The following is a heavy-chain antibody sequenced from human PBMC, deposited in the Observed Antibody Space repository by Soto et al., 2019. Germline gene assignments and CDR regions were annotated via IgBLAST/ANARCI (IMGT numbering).Heavy chain of an antibody. D-gene: IGHD3-3*01. V-gene: IGHV4-59*01. CDR1: GGSISSYD. CDR2: IYYSGST. CDR3: VRDGPRITIYGYGDY. J-gene: IGHJ4*02. Sequence: SETLSLTCTVSGGSISSYDWSWIRQPPGKGLEWIGYIYYSGSTNYNPSLKSRVTISVDTSKNQFSLRTEDTAVYYCVRDGPRITIYGYGDYWGQGTLVTVSS.